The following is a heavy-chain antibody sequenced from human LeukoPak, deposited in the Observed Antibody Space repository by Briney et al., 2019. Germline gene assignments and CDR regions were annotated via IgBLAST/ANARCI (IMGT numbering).Heavy chain of an antibody. V-gene: IGHV3-13*01. CDR3: VREGRGRSGTNAYDI. D-gene: IGHD6-19*01. J-gene: IGHJ3*02. Sequence: GGSLRLSCASSGFSFSRYEMRWVLQGTGKRLEWVSAIATSGDTFYAGSVKGRFTISRENAKDSLYLQMNSLSAGDTAVYYCVREGRGRSGTNAYDIWGQGTVVTVST. CDR2: IATSGDT. CDR1: GFSFSRYE.